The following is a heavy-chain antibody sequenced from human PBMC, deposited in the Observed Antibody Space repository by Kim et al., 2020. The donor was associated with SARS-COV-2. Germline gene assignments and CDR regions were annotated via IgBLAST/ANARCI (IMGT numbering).Heavy chain of an antibody. V-gene: IGHV1-3*01. J-gene: IGHJ4*02. CDR3: VRDPRNYDTFGDY. D-gene: IGHD3-22*01. CDR2: IDPGNGDT. CDR1: GYTFTNNL. Sequence: ASVKVSCKPSGYTFTNNLIHWVRQAPGQRLEWMGRIDPGNGDTRYSQRFQGRVTVTWDTSASIAYMEMSSLRSEDTAVYYCVRDPRNYDTFGDYWGQRRLGTLSS.